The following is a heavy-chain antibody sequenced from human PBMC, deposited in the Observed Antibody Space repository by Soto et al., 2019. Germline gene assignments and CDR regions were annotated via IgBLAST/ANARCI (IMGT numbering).Heavy chain of an antibody. Sequence: PSETLSLTCTVSGGSISSGDYYWSWIRQPPGKGLEWIGYIYYSGSTYHNPSLKSRVTISVDTSKNQFSLKLSSVTAADTAVYYCAKVGRNGLLDYWGQGTLVTVSS. CDR1: GGSISSGDYY. J-gene: IGHJ4*02. CDR3: AKVGRNGLLDY. CDR2: IYYSGST. V-gene: IGHV4-30-4*01. D-gene: IGHD3-3*01.